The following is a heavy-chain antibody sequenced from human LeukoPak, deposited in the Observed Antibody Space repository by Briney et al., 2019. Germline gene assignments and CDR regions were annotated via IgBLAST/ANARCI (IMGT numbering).Heavy chain of an antibody. CDR3: ARLGYGDPHFDY. CDR2: ISRSGNT. Sequence: SETLSLTCTVSGYSISSAYYWGWIRQPPGKGLECIGGISRSGNTYYNPSLKSRVSISVDTSKNQFSLKLSSVTAADTAMYYCARLGYGDPHFDYWGQGTLVTVSS. V-gene: IGHV4-38-2*02. J-gene: IGHJ4*02. CDR1: GYSISSAYY. D-gene: IGHD2-8*01.